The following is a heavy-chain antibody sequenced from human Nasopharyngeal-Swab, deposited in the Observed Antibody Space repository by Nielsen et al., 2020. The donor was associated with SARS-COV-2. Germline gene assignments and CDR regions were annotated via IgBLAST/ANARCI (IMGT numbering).Heavy chain of an antibody. V-gene: IGHV4-39*07. D-gene: IGHD6-13*01. CDR2: INHSGST. J-gene: IGHJ6*02. CDR3: ARARSYSSSWYNYYGMDV. CDR1: GGSISSGGYY. Sequence: SETLSLTCTVSGGSISSGGYYWSWIRQPPGKGLEWIGEINHSGSTNYNPSLKSRVTISVDTSKNQFSLKLSSVTAADTAVYYCARARSYSSSWYNYYGMDVWGQGTTVTVSS.